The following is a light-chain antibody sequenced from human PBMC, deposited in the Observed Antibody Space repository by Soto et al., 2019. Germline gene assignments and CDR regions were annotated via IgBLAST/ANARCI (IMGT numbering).Light chain of an antibody. V-gene: IGKV3-20*01. CDR1: QSLDSSF. J-gene: IGKJ4*01. Sequence: EIVLTQSPATLSLSPGERATLSCRASQSLDSSFVSWYQQKPGQAPSLLIYGASTRASGIPDRSSGSGSGTDITLTSSSLEPEDSAVYYCQHYGCLNTFAGGTKVEIK. CDR2: GAS. CDR3: QHYGCLNT.